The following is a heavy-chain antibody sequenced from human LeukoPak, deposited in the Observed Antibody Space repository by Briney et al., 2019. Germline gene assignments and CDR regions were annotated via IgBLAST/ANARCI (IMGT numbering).Heavy chain of an antibody. D-gene: IGHD2-2*01. CDR1: GYTFTDYY. Sequence: ASVKVSCTASGYTFTDYYMHWVRQAHGQGLEWMGWINPNSGDTDSTEKFQARVTMTTNTSINTAYMTLSSLNSDDTAIYYCARGAYCSATTCRRFPFDSWGQGTLVTVSS. V-gene: IGHV1-2*02. J-gene: IGHJ4*02. CDR3: ARGAYCSATTCRRFPFDS. CDR2: INPNSGDT.